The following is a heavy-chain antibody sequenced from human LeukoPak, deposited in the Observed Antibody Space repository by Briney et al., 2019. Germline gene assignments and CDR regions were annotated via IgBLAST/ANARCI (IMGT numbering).Heavy chain of an antibody. CDR1: GFTFSSYG. V-gene: IGHV3-30*18. J-gene: IGHJ4*02. D-gene: IGHD4-17*01. Sequence: GRSLRLSCAASGFTFSSYGMHTVRQAPGKGLEWVAVISYDGSNKYYADSVMGRFTITRDNAKNTLYLQMNSLRAEDTAVYYCAKDFYGDYVYYFDSWGQGTLVTVYS. CDR3: AKDFYGDYVYYFDS. CDR2: ISYDGSNK.